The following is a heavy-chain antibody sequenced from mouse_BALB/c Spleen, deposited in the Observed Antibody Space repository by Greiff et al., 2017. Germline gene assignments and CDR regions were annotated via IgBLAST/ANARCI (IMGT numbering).Heavy chain of an antibody. D-gene: IGHD2-3*01. CDR3: ARVYEGYSYAMDY. Sequence: VQLQQSGAELVKPGASVKLSCTASGFNIKDTYMHWVKQRPEQGLEWIGRIDPANGNTKYDPKFQGKATITADTSSNTAYLQLSSLTSEDTAVYYCARVYEGYSYAMDYWGQGTSVTVSS. CDR2: IDPANGNT. J-gene: IGHJ4*01. CDR1: GFNIKDTY. V-gene: IGHV14-3*02.